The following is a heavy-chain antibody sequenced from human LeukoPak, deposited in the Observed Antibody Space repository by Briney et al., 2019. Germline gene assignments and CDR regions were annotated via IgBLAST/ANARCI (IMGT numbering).Heavy chain of an antibody. CDR3: ARAPISDPDAFDI. Sequence: PSETLSLTCAVYGGSFSGYYWSWIRQPPGKGLEWIGEINHSGSTNYNPSLKSRVTISVDTSKNQFSLKLSSVTAADTAVYYCARAPISDPDAFDIWGQGTMVTVSS. CDR2: INHSGST. D-gene: IGHD5-12*01. J-gene: IGHJ3*02. CDR1: GGSFSGYY. V-gene: IGHV4-34*01.